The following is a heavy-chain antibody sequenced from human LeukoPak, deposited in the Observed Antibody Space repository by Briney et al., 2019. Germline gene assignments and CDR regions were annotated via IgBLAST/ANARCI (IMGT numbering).Heavy chain of an antibody. D-gene: IGHD1-26*01. Sequence: PGGSLRLFCAASGFDFSTYSMSWVRHARGEGLEWLVCIGGGDTHYADSVKGRFTISRDNSKSTVELHMSSLRVEDTAVYYCAKDGQSFNSMWDYLDSWGRGTLVTVSS. CDR1: GFDFSTYS. V-gene: IGHV3-23*01. CDR2: IGGGDT. CDR3: AKDGQSFNSMWDYLDS. J-gene: IGHJ4*02.